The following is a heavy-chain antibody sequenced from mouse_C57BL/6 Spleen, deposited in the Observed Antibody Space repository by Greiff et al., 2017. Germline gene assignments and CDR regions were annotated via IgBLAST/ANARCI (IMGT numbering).Heavy chain of an antibody. CDR2: IDPSDSYT. D-gene: IGHD2-4*01. Sequence: VQLQQPGAELVKPGASVKLSCKASGYTFTSYWMQWVKQRPGQGLEWIGEIDPSDSYTNYNQKFKGKATFTVDTSSSTAYMQLSSLTSEDSAVYYCARRRGDYDGGYWYFDVWGTGTTVTVSS. J-gene: IGHJ1*03. V-gene: IGHV1-50*01. CDR3: ARRRGDYDGGYWYFDV. CDR1: GYTFTSYW.